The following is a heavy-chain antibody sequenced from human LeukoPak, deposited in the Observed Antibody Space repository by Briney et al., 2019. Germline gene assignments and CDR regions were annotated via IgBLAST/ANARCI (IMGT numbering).Heavy chain of an antibody. V-gene: IGHV4-61*02. D-gene: IGHD3-16*01. CDR1: GGSISSGGYY. CDR2: IYTSGST. CDR3: ARGAIRNWYFDL. J-gene: IGHJ2*01. Sequence: SQTLSLTCTVSGGSISSGGYYWSWIRQPAGKGLEWIGRIYTSGSTNYNPSLKSRVTMSVDTSKNQFSLKLSSVTAADTAVYYCARGAIRNWYFDLWGRGTLVTVSS.